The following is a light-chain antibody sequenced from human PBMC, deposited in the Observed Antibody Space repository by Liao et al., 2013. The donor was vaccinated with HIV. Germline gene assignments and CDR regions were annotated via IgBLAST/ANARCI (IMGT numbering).Light chain of an antibody. Sequence: GSVTPGQTATITCEGHNIGSKSVHWYQQRPGQAPVLVIHYDSARPSGIPERFSGSNSENTATLTISRVEAGDEADYYCQVWDSNGDYPVFGGGTKLTVL. CDR2: YDS. CDR3: QVWDSNGDYPV. V-gene: IGLV3-21*04. CDR1: NIGSKS. J-gene: IGLJ3*02.